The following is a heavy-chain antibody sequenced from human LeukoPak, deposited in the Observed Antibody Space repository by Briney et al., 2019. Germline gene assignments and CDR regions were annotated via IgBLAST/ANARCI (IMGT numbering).Heavy chain of an antibody. Sequence: SETLSLTCTVSGYSISSGYYWGWIRQPPGKGLEWIGSIYHSGSTYYNPSLKSRVTISVDTSKIQFSLKLSSVTAADTAVYYCARVDSITGGGWGQGTLVTVSS. J-gene: IGHJ4*02. D-gene: IGHD2/OR15-2a*01. V-gene: IGHV4-38-2*02. CDR1: GYSISSGYY. CDR3: ARVDSITGGG. CDR2: IYHSGST.